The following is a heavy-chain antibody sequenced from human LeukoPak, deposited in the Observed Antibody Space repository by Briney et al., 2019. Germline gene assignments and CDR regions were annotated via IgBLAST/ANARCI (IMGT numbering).Heavy chain of an antibody. J-gene: IGHJ6*02. CDR2: ISGSGGST. CDR3: AKGMDVVVPAARYYYYYGLDV. Sequence: PGGSLRLSCAASGFTFSSYAMSWVRQAPGNGLEWVSAISGSGGSTYYADSVKGRFTISRDNSKNTLYLQMNSLRAEDTAVYYCAKGMDVVVPAARYYYYYGLDVWGQGTTVTVSS. V-gene: IGHV3-23*01. D-gene: IGHD2-2*01. CDR1: GFTFSSYA.